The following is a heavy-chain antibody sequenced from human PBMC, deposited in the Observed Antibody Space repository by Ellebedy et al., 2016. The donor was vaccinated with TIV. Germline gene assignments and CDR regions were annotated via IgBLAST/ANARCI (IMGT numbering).Heavy chain of an antibody. CDR3: AKVSYSSTSCSTDY. V-gene: IGHV3-11*01. J-gene: IGHJ4*02. CDR1: GFTFSDYY. CDR2: ISSSGSTI. Sequence: PGGSLRLSCAASGFTFSDYYMSWIRQAPGKGLEWVSYISSSGSTIYYADSVKGRFTISRDNSRNTNTLYLQMNSLRAEDTAVYYCAKVSYSSTSCSTDYWGQGTLVTVSS. D-gene: IGHD2-2*01.